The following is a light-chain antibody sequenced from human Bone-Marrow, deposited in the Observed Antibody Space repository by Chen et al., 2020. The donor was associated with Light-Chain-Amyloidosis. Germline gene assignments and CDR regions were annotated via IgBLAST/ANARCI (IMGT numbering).Light chain of an antibody. J-gene: IGLJ3*02. CDR1: NIGSTS. CDR3: QVWDRSSDRPV. Sequence: SYVLTHPSSGSVAPGQRATIACGGNNIGSTSVHWYQQTPGQAPLLVVYDDSDRPSGIPERLSGSNSGNTATLTISRVEAGDEADYYCQVWDRSSDRPVFGGGTKLTVL. CDR2: DDS. V-gene: IGLV3-21*02.